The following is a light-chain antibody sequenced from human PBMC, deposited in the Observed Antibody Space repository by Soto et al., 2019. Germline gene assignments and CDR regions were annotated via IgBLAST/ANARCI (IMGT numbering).Light chain of an antibody. CDR1: QSIGTG. J-gene: IGKJ4*01. Sequence: DIQLTQSPSTLSASVGDRVTITCRASQSIGTGVAWYQQKPDKAPKFLIYDASSWESGAPSRFSGRGSGTEFTLTISSLQPDDLASYHCQHYNSYPLPFGGGTKVEIK. CDR3: QHYNSYPLP. CDR2: DAS. V-gene: IGKV1-5*01.